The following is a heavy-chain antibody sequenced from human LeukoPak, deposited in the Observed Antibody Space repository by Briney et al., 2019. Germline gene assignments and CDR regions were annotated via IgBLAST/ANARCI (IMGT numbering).Heavy chain of an antibody. D-gene: IGHD2-15*01. CDR1: GFSFSDAW. J-gene: IGHJ4*02. CDR3: TTDGGY. CDR2: IKSSGDGGTT. Sequence: TGGSHRLSCEASGFSFSDAWMSWVRQAPGKGLEWVGRIKSSGDGGTTDYTAPVKGRFTISRDDSRNTVFLRMNTLKTEDTAVYYCTTDGGYWGQGTLVTVSS. V-gene: IGHV3-15*01.